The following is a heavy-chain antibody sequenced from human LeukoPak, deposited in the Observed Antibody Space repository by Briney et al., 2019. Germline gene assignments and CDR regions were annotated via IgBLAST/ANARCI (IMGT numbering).Heavy chain of an antibody. Sequence: GGSLRLSCAASGFTFSSSAMSWVRQVPGKGLEWVSGISASGGSTYYADSVRGRFTISRDNSKNTLYLQMNSLRAEDTAVYYCARPPGQKYYYYGMDVWGQGTTVTVSS. J-gene: IGHJ6*02. CDR2: ISASGGST. CDR3: ARPPGQKYYYYGMDV. D-gene: IGHD1-1*01. CDR1: GFTFSSSA. V-gene: IGHV3-23*01.